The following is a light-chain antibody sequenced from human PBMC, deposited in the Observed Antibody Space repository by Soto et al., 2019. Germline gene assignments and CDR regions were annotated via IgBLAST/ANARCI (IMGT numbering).Light chain of an antibody. CDR1: QSIITY. Sequence: DIQMTQSPSSLSASVGDRVTITCRASQSIITYLNWYQQKPGKAPNLLISAASSLQSGVPSRFSGSGSGTEFTLTISSLQPEDFATYYCQQSYSTPRTFGQGTKLESK. CDR2: AAS. J-gene: IGKJ2*01. V-gene: IGKV1-39*01. CDR3: QQSYSTPRT.